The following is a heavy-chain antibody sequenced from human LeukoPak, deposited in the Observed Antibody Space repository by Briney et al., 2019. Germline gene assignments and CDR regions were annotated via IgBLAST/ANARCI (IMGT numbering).Heavy chain of an antibody. CDR3: ARRGSYSYYFDY. V-gene: IGHV4-4*09. CDR2: IYTSGST. CDR1: GGSISSYY. Sequence: SETLSLTCTISGGSISSYYWSWIRQPPGKGLEWIGYIYTSGSTNYNPSLKSRVTISVDTSKNQFSLKLSSVTAADTAVYYCARRGSYSYYFDYWGQGTLVTVSS. J-gene: IGHJ4*02. D-gene: IGHD1-26*01.